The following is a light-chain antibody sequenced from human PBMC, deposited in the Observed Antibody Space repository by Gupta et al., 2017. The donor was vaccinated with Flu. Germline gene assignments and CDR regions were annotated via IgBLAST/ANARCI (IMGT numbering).Light chain of an antibody. CDR2: SAS. V-gene: IGKV1-39*01. CDR1: QSISSY. Sequence: MARSPSPCSASVGDRVPITCRASQSISSYLNWYQQKPGKSPNLLIYSASSWISGVPARFSGSGSGTDFTLTISGVQAEDFASYYCQQSYSTPLTFGGGTKVEI. CDR3: QQSYSTPLT. J-gene: IGKJ4*01.